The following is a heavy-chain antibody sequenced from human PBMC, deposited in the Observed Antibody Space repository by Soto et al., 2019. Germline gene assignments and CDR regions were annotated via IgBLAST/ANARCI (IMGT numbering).Heavy chain of an antibody. CDR1: GYTFGNND. CDR2: MNPNSGNT. CDR3: ARMATSGTLNWFDP. V-gene: IGHV1-8*01. J-gene: IGHJ5*02. Sequence: DSVKVSCKASGYTFGNNDISWVRQATGQGLEWMGWMNPNSGNTGYAQKFQGRVSMTRNTSITTAYLELSSLRSDDTAIYYCARMATSGTLNWFDPWGQGTLGTVFS.